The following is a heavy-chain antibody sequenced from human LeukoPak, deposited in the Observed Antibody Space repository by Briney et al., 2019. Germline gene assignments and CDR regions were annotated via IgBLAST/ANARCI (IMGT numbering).Heavy chain of an antibody. CDR2: ISSSGSTV. CDR3: ASPSDYFDY. CDR1: GFTFSSYE. V-gene: IGHV3-48*03. D-gene: IGHD2-2*01. Sequence: GGSLRLSCAASGFTFSSYEMNWVRQAAGKGLEWVSYISSSGSTVYYADSVKGRFTISRDNAKNSLYLQMNSLRAEDTAVYYCASPSDYFDYWGQGTLVTVSS. J-gene: IGHJ4*02.